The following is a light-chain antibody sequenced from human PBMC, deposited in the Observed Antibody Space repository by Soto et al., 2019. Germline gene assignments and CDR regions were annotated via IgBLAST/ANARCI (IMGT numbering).Light chain of an antibody. CDR2: GAS. Sequence: EIVLTQSPGTLSLSPGERATLSCRASQSVSSSYLAWYQQNPGQAPRLLIYGASSRATGIPDRFGGSGSGTDFTLTISRLEPEDFAVYYCQQYGSSPELTFGQGTKVDIK. V-gene: IGKV3-20*01. CDR1: QSVSSSY. CDR3: QQYGSSPELT. J-gene: IGKJ1*01.